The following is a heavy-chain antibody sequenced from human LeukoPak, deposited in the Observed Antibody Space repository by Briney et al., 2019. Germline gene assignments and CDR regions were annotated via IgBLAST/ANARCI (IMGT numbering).Heavy chain of an antibody. CDR1: GFIFEDYS. V-gene: IGHV3-9*01. J-gene: IGHJ4*02. D-gene: IGHD2-21*01. CDR2: ISGNSNSI. Sequence: PGGSLRLSCTASGFIFEDYSIHWVRHAPGQGLEWVSGISGNSNSIQYAESVKGRFTISRDNAKNSLYLQMNSLRAEDTAFYYCARRGFCGGNCYLSPFDYWGQGALVTVSS. CDR3: ARRGFCGGNCYLSPFDY.